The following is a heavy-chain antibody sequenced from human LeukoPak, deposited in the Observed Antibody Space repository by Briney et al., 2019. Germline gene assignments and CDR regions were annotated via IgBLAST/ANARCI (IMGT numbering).Heavy chain of an antibody. Sequence: SETLSLTCTVSGGSISSSSYYWGWIRQPPGKGLEWIGSIYYSGSTYYNPSLKSRVTISVDTSKNQFSLKLSSVTAADTAVYYCAKSTIFEDWGQGTLVTVSS. CDR3: AKSTIFED. J-gene: IGHJ4*02. CDR1: GGSISSSSYY. D-gene: IGHD5/OR15-5a*01. CDR2: IYYSGST. V-gene: IGHV4-39*01.